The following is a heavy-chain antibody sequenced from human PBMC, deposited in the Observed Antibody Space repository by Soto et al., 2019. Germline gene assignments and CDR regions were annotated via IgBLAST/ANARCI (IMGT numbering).Heavy chain of an antibody. J-gene: IGHJ4*02. CDR1: GFTFSSYG. CDR2: IWYDGSNK. V-gene: IGHV3-33*01. Sequence: SLRLSCAASGFTFSSYGMHWVRQAPGKGLELVAVIWYDGSNKYYSDSVKGRFTISRDNSKNTLYLQMNSLRAEDTAVYYCARDWNSAFHXWGQVTLVTVSX. D-gene: IGHD1-7*01. CDR3: ARDWNSAFHX.